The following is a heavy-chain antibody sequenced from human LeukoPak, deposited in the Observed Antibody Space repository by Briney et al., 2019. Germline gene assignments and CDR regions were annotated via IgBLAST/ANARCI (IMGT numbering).Heavy chain of an antibody. Sequence: SETLSLTCTVSGGSLSGFYWSWLRQPPGAGLEWIGYVYYSGSTTYNPSLKSRVTISVDTSKNQFSLRLGSVTAADTAVYYCAKFWGDYSNWFDPWGQGTLVTVSS. CDR3: AKFWGDYSNWFDP. D-gene: IGHD4-17*01. V-gene: IGHV4-59*03. J-gene: IGHJ5*02. CDR2: VYYSGST. CDR1: GGSLSGFY.